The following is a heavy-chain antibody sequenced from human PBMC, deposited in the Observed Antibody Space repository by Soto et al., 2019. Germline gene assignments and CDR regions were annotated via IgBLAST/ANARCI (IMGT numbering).Heavy chain of an antibody. CDR2: IYYSGST. V-gene: IGHV4-39*01. CDR3: ARHFTHTVAPSLRMDV. CDR1: GGSISSSSYY. Sequence: QLQLQESGPGLVKPSETLSLTCTVSGGSISSSSYYWGWIRQPPGKGLEWIGSIYYSGSTYYNPSLKSRVTISVDTSKNQFSLKLSSVTAADTAVYYCARHFTHTVAPSLRMDVWGQGTTVTVSS. J-gene: IGHJ6*02. D-gene: IGHD6-19*01.